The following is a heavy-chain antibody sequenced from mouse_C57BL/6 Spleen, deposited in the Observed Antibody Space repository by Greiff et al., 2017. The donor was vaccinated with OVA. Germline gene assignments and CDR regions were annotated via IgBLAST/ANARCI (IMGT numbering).Heavy chain of an antibody. CDR3: ARDGSSYHWYFDV. D-gene: IGHD1-1*01. CDR2: ISSGSSTI. V-gene: IGHV5-17*01. CDR1: GFTFSDYG. J-gene: IGHJ1*03. Sequence: VQLKESGGGLVKPGGSLKLSCAASGFTFSDYGMHWVRQAPEKGLEWVAYISSGSSTIYYADTVKGRFTISRDNAKNTLFLQMTSLRSEDTAMYYCARDGSSYHWYFDVWGTGTTVTVSS.